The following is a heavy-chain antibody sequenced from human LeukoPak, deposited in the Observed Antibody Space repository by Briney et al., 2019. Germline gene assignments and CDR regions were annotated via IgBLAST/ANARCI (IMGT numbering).Heavy chain of an antibody. Sequence: PGGSLRLSCAASGFTFSSYEMNWVRQAPGKRLEWVSYISSSGSTIYYADSVKGRFTISRDNAKNSLYLQMNSLRAEDTAVYYCARGMYYDILTGPLGFDYWGQGTLVTVSS. J-gene: IGHJ4*02. V-gene: IGHV3-48*03. CDR1: GFTFSSYE. D-gene: IGHD3-9*01. CDR3: ARGMYYDILTGPLGFDY. CDR2: ISSSGSTI.